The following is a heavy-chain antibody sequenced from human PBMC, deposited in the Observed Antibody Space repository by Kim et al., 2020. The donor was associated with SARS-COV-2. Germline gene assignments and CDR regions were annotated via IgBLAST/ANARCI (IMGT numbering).Heavy chain of an antibody. D-gene: IGHD5-12*01. V-gene: IGHV3-30*18. Sequence: GGSLRLSCAASGFTFSSYGMHWVRQAPGKGLEWVAVISYDGSNKYYADSVKGRFTISRDNSKNTLYLQMNSLRAEDTAVYYCAKDLGDIVASRHYYYYGMDVWGQGTTVTVSS. J-gene: IGHJ6*02. CDR2: ISYDGSNK. CDR1: GFTFSSYG. CDR3: AKDLGDIVASRHYYYYGMDV.